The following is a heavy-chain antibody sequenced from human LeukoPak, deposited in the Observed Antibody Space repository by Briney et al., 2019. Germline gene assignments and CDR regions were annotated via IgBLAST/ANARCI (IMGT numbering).Heavy chain of an antibody. Sequence: SETLSLTCTVSGGSISSGSYYWSWIRQPAGKGLEWIGHIYNSGITNYNPSLKSQVTISVDPSKNQFSLKLSSVTAADIVVYYCAREDYYDNWFDPWGEGTLAAVSS. J-gene: IGHJ5*02. D-gene: IGHD3-22*01. CDR3: AREDYYDNWFDP. V-gene: IGHV4-61*09. CDR1: GGSISSGSYY. CDR2: IYNSGIT.